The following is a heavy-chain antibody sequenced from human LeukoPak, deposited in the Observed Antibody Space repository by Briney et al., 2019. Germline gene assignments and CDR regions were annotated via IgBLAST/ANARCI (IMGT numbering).Heavy chain of an antibody. J-gene: IGHJ5*02. Sequence: PSQTLSLTCTVSGGSISSGSYYWSWIRQPAGKGLEWIGRIYTSGSTNYNPSLKSRVTISVDTSKNQFSLKLSSVTAADTAVYYCARDFRVGYCSSTSCSTWNWFDPWGQGTLVTVSS. CDR1: GGSISSGSYY. V-gene: IGHV4-61*02. CDR3: ARDFRVGYCSSTSCSTWNWFDP. D-gene: IGHD2-2*01. CDR2: IYTSGST.